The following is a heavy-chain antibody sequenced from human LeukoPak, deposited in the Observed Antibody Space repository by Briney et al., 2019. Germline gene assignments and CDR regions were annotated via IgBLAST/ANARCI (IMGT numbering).Heavy chain of an antibody. CDR1: GFTFSSYE. CDR3: AREPMITMVRGAIEHDAFDI. V-gene: IGHV3-48*03. CDR2: ISSSSSTI. Sequence: GGSLRLSCAASGFTFSSYEMNWVRQAPGKGLEWVSYISSSSSTIYYADSVKGRFTISRDNAKNSLYLQMNSLRAEDTAVYYCAREPMITMVRGAIEHDAFDIWGQGTMVTVSS. J-gene: IGHJ3*02. D-gene: IGHD3-10*01.